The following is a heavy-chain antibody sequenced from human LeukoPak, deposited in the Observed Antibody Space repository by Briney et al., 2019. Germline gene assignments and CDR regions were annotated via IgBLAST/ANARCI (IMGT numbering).Heavy chain of an antibody. V-gene: IGHV4-59*01. CDR3: ARELIAQSWFDP. Sequence: SETLSLTCTVSGGSISSYYWSWIRQPPGKGLEWIGCIYYSGSTNYNPSLKSRVTISVDTSKNQFSLKLSSVTAADTAVYYCARELIAQSWFDPWGQGTLVTVSS. CDR2: IYYSGST. J-gene: IGHJ5*02. CDR1: GGSISSYY.